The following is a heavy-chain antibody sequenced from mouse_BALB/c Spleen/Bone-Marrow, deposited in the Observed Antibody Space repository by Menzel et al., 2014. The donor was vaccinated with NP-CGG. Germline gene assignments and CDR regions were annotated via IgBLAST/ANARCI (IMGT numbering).Heavy chain of an antibody. D-gene: IGHD1-1*01. CDR2: ISSGSSTI. V-gene: IGHV5-17*02. CDR1: GFTFSSFG. CDR3: VRSGSSSGYFDY. J-gene: IGHJ2*01. Sequence: EVKLQESGGGLVQPGGSRKLSCAASGFTFSSFGMHWVRQAPEKGLEWVAYISSGSSTIYYGDTVMGRFTISRDNPENTLFLQMTSLRSEDTATYYCVRSGSSSGYFDYWGQGTTLTVSS.